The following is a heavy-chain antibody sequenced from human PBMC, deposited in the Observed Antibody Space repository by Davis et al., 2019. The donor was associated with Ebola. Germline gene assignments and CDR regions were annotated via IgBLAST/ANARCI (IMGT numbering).Heavy chain of an antibody. CDR1: GGSISSRNYY. Sequence: SETLFLTCTVSGGSISSRNYYWSWIRQHPGKGLEWIGYIYYSGSTYYHPSLKSRVTVSVDTSKNQFSLKLTSVTAADTAVYYCARVYYYATSGYSYYFDYWGQGTLVTVSS. CDR2: IYYSGST. CDR3: ARVYYYATSGYSYYFDY. J-gene: IGHJ4*02. D-gene: IGHD3-22*01. V-gene: IGHV4-31*03.